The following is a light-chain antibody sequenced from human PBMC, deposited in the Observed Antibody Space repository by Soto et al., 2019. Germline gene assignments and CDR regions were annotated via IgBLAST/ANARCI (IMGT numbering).Light chain of an antibody. CDR2: ASS. CDR1: HDISSW. V-gene: IGKV1-12*01. J-gene: IGKJ1*01. Sequence: DIQMTQSPSSLSASVGGRFTITCRASHDISSWLVWYQQKPVKAPKLLIYASSSLQSAVPSRFSGSGSATAFSTPISSMQPEDFATSYCQQANSFQWTFGQGTKVDIK. CDR3: QQANSFQWT.